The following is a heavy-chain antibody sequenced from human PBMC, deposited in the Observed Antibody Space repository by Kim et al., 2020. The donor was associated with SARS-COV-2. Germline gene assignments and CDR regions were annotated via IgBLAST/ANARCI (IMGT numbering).Heavy chain of an antibody. Sequence: GGSLRLSCAASGFTFSSYGMHWVRQAPGKGLEWVSGINNDGSNTYYADSVKGRFTISRDNSRNTLYLQMNSLRAEDTAVYYCARLSTGYVCDYFDYWGQGTLVTVSS. CDR2: INNDGSNT. J-gene: IGHJ4*02. CDR1: GFTFSSYG. V-gene: IGHV3-74*01. CDR3: ARLSTGYVCDYFDY. D-gene: IGHD1-1*01.